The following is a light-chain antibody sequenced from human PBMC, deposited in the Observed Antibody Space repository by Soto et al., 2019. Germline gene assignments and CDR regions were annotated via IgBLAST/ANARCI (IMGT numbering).Light chain of an antibody. CDR3: HQGYTTRWT. CDR1: QNIRSY. J-gene: IGKJ1*01. Sequence: DIQMTQSPTSLSASVGDRVTITCRASQNIRSYLNWYQQIPGKAPNHLIYATSILQIGVPSRFSGSGTGTEFTLTISGLQREYFAAYYCHQGYTTRWTFGQGTKVEIK. V-gene: IGKV1-39*01. CDR2: ATS.